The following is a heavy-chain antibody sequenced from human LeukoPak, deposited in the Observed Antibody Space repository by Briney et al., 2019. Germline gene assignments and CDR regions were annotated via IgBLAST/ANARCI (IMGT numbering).Heavy chain of an antibody. J-gene: IGHJ4*02. D-gene: IGHD3-3*01. CDR1: GYSINSGYY. Sequence: SETLSLTCTVSGYSINSGYYWGWIRQPPGKGLEWIGRIHYGGSPYYNPSLKSRVAIPVDMSKNQFSLKLSSVTAADTAVYYCARAITIFGVAPSWFDYWGQGTLVTVSS. CDR2: IHYGGSP. V-gene: IGHV4-38-2*02. CDR3: ARAITIFGVAPSWFDY.